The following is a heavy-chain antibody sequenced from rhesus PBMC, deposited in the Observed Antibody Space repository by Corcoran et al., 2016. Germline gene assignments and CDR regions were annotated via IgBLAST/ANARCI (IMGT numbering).Heavy chain of an antibody. CDR3: ARRRLDIDY. V-gene: IGHV4-169*01. D-gene: IGHD5-24*01. J-gene: IGHJ4*01. Sequence: QLQLQESGPGLVKPSETLSVTCAVSGGSISSSYWSWIRQAPGKGLEWIGYIYGSGSSTNYNPSLKSRVTLSVDTSTNQLSLKLSSVTTADTAVYYCARRRLDIDYWGQGVLVTVSS. CDR2: IYGSGSST. CDR1: GGSISSSY.